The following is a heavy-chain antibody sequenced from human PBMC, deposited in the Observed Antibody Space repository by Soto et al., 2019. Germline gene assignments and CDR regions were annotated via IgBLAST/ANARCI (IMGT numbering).Heavy chain of an antibody. CDR2: ISGSGGST. V-gene: IGHV3-23*01. J-gene: IGHJ4*02. CDR1: GFTFSSCA. D-gene: IGHD5-12*01. CDR3: AKDLEGSGYDSGNDY. Sequence: EVQLLESGGGLVQPGGSLRLSCAASGFTFSSCAMSWVRQAPGKGLEWVSSISGSGGSTYYPDSVKGRFTISRDNSKNTLSLQMNSLRAEDTAIYYCAKDLEGSGYDSGNDYWGQGTLVTVSS.